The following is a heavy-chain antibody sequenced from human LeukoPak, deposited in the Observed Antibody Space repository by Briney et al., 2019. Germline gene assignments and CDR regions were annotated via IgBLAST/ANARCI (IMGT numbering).Heavy chain of an antibody. CDR2: IYSGGST. Sequence: SGGSLRLSCAASGFTVSRNYMSWVRQAPGKGLEWVSVIYSGGSTYYGDSVKGRFTISRDNSKNTLYLQMNSLRAEDTAVYYCARDSGYDLRPTLDYWGQGTLVTVSS. CDR1: GFTVSRNY. CDR3: ARDSGYDLRPTLDY. D-gene: IGHD5-12*01. J-gene: IGHJ4*02. V-gene: IGHV3-53*01.